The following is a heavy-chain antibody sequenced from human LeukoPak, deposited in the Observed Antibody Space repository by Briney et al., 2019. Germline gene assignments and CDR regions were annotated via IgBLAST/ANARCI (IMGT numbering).Heavy chain of an antibody. CDR1: GYTFTGYY. V-gene: IGHV1-2*04. CDR2: INPNSGGT. CDR3: ARGHGSGTYYNVWVDP. D-gene: IGHD3-10*01. J-gene: IGHJ5*02. Sequence: ASVKVSCKASGYTFTGYYMHWVRQAPGQGLEWMGWINPNSGGTNYAQKFQGWVTMTRDTSISTAYMELSRLRSDDTAVYYCARGHGSGTYYNVWVDPWGQGTLVTVSS.